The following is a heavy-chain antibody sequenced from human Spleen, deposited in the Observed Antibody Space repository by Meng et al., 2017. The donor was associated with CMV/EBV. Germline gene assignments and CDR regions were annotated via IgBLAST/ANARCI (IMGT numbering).Heavy chain of an antibody. CDR3: ARDPQYYDIFPPHDMDV. V-gene: IGHV3-21*01. CDR2: ISSSSSYI. D-gene: IGHD3-9*01. CDR1: GFTFPTYG. Sequence: GGSLRLSCAASGFTFPTYGMHWVRQAPGKGLEWVSSISSSSSYIYYADSVKGRFTISRDNAKDSLYLQMVSLLAEDTAVYYCARDPQYYDIFPPHDMDVWGQGTTVTVSS. J-gene: IGHJ6*02.